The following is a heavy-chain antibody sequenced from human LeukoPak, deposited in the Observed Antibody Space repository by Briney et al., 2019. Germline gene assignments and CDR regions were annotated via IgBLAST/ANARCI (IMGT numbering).Heavy chain of an antibody. Sequence: GGSLRLSCAASGFTFSSYSMNWVRQAPGKGLEWVSYISSSSSTIYYADSVKGRFTISRDDARNSLHLQMNSLRAEDTAVYYCARPQIGAGSRGGYYYYGMDVWGQGTTVTVSS. CDR1: GFTFSSYS. J-gene: IGHJ6*02. D-gene: IGHD6-19*01. CDR2: ISSSSSTI. V-gene: IGHV3-48*01. CDR3: ARPQIGAGSRGGYYYYGMDV.